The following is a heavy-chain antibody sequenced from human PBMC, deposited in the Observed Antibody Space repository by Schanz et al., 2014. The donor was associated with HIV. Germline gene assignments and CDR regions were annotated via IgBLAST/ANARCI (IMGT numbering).Heavy chain of an antibody. J-gene: IGHJ4*02. CDR1: GFTFSSYG. CDR3: ARDAGWTYCGGDCPPGQ. V-gene: IGHV3-23*04. CDR2: ISGGGGST. Sequence: EVQLVESGGGVVQPGRSLRLSCAASGFTFSSYGMHWVRQAPGKGLEWVSGISGGGGSTYYTDSVKGRFTISRDNSKNTLYLHMASLRADDTAVYYCARDAGWTYCGGDCPPGQWGQGTLVTVSS. D-gene: IGHD2-21*02.